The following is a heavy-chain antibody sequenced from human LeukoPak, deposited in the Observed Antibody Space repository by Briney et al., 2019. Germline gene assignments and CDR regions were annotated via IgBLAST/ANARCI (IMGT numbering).Heavy chain of an antibody. V-gene: IGHV4-34*01. CDR2: INHSGSS. CDR3: ARSYYYYYYMDV. Sequence: SETLSLTCAISGGSFSGYYWSWIRQAPGKGLEWIGEINHSGSSNYNPSLKSRLTISLDTSKRHFSLKLSSVTAADTAVYYCARSYYYYYYMDVWGKGTTVTISS. CDR1: GGSFSGYY. J-gene: IGHJ6*03.